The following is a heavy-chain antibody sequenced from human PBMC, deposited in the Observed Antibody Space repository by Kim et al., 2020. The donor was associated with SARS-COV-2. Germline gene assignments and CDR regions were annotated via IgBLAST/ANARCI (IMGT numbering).Heavy chain of an antibody. CDR2: LSQDGSEK. Sequence: GGSLRLSCVDSGFTFSTYWMGWVRQAPGKGLEWVTNLSQDGSEKYCVDSVKGRFTISRDNAKNSLYLQMNSLRPEDTAVYYCVTVAGSRFDYWGQGTLVTVSS. CDR3: VTVAGSRFDY. V-gene: IGHV3-7*05. J-gene: IGHJ4*02. CDR1: GFTFSTYW. D-gene: IGHD6-19*01.